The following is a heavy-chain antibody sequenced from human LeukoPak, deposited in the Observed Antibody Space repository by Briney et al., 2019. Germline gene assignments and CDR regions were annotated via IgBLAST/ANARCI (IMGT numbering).Heavy chain of an antibody. D-gene: IGHD3-10*01. Sequence: PGGSLRLSCAASGFTVSSSYMNWVRQAPGKGLEWVSIINSGGNTYYADSVKGRFTISRDNSKNTLYVQMTSLRAEDTAIYYCAKGSDYYGSVTSKKTDWGQGTLVTVSS. CDR2: INSGGNT. V-gene: IGHV3-53*01. J-gene: IGHJ4*02. CDR3: AKGSDYYGSVTSKKTD. CDR1: GFTVSSSY.